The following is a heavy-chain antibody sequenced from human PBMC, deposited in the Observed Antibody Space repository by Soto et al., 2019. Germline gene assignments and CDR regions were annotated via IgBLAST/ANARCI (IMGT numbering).Heavy chain of an antibody. V-gene: IGHV2-70*04. D-gene: IGHD3-16*01. CDR3: ARSPGGFTVATYFFDY. J-gene: IGHJ4*02. CDR1: GFSLSSKGMR. CDR2: IDWDDDK. Sequence: SGPTLVNPTQTLTLTCTFSGFSLSSKGMRVSWIRQPPGKALEWLARIDWDDDKFYSPSLRTRLAISKGTSKNQAVLTMTNVDPMDTATYYCARSPGGFTVATYFFDYWGQGTLVTVSS.